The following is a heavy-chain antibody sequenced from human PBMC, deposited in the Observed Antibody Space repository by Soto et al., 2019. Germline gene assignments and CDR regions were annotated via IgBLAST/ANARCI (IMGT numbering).Heavy chain of an antibody. CDR1: GFTLSSSA. Sequence: QMQLVQSGPEVKKPGTSLKVSCKASGFTLSSSAVQWVRQARGQGLEWIGWIVVGSDNTNYAQKFQERVTITRDMSTSTVYMELSSLRSEDTATYYCAAAILGQPHYFYGMDVWGQGTPVTVSS. D-gene: IGHD1-26*01. J-gene: IGHJ6*02. V-gene: IGHV1-58*01. CDR3: AAAILGQPHYFYGMDV. CDR2: IVVGSDNT.